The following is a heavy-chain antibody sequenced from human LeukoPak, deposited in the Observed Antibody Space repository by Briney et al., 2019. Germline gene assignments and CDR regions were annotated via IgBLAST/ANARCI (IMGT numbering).Heavy chain of an antibody. CDR2: IGPSDSYT. Sequence: GESLKISCKGSGYSFTSYWISWVRQMPGKGLEWMGRIGPSDSYTNYSPSFQGHVTISADKSISTAYLQWSSLKASDTAMYYCARLYGSGSYYNVDAFDYWGQGTLVTVSS. CDR1: GYSFTSYW. D-gene: IGHD3-10*01. V-gene: IGHV5-10-1*01. CDR3: ARLYGSGSYYNVDAFDY. J-gene: IGHJ4*02.